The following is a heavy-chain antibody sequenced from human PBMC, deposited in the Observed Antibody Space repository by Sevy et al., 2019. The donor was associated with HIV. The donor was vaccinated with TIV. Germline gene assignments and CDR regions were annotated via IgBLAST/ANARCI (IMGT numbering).Heavy chain of an antibody. CDR2: ISSSSSYI. V-gene: IGHV3-21*01. D-gene: IGHD3-10*01. CDR1: GFTFSSYS. Sequence: GGSLRLSCAASGFTFSSYSMNWVRQAPGKGLEWVSSISSSSSYIYYADSVKGRFTISRDNAKNSLYLQMNSLRAEDTAVYYCARELLWFGELTGAFDIRGQGTMVTVSS. J-gene: IGHJ3*02. CDR3: ARELLWFGELTGAFDI.